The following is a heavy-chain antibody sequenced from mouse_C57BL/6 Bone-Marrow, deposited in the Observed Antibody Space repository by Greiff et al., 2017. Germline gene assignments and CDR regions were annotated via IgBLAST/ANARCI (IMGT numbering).Heavy chain of an antibody. CDR3: ARRGLLSLDD. J-gene: IGHJ2*01. Sequence: VQLQQPGAELVRPGSSVKLSCKASGYTFTSYWMDWVKQRPGQGLEWIGNIYPSDSETHYNQKFKDKATLTVDKSSSTAYMQLSRLTSEDSAVYYGARRGLLSLDDGGQGPTLTVSS. D-gene: IGHD2-12*01. V-gene: IGHV1-61*01. CDR1: GYTFTSYW. CDR2: IYPSDSET.